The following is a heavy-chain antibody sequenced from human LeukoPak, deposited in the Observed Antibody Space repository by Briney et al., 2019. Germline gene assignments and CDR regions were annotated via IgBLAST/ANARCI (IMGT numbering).Heavy chain of an antibody. CDR3: ASTDSITGTTSSWFDP. CDR2: MNPNSGNT. J-gene: IGHJ5*02. D-gene: IGHD1-7*01. Sequence: ASVKVSCKASGYTFTSYDINWVRQATGQGLEWTGWMNPNSGNTGYAQKFQGRVTMTRNTSISTAYMELSSLRSEDTAVYYCASTDSITGTTSSWFDPWGQGTLVTVSS. V-gene: IGHV1-8*01. CDR1: GYTFTSYD.